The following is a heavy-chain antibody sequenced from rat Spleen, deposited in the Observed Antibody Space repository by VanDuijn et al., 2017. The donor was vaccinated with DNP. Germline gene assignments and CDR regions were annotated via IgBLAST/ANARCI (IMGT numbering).Heavy chain of an antibody. J-gene: IGHJ4*01. CDR1: GYSITSSYR. CDR3: ARWPGYNPPYAMDA. D-gene: IGHD1-4*01. V-gene: IGHV3-3*01. Sequence: EVQLQESGPGLVKPSQSLSLTCSVTGYSITSSYRWNWIRKFPGNKLEWMGYINNAGSTNYNPSLKSRISITRDTSKNQLFLQVNSVTTEDTATYYCARWPGYNPPYAMDAWGQGTSVTVSS. CDR2: INNAGST.